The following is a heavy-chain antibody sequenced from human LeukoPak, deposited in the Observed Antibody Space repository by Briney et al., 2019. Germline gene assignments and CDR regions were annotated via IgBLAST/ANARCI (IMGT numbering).Heavy chain of an antibody. CDR2: TYYRSKWYY. Sequence: ASQTLSLTCAISGDSVSSISVAWNWIRQSPSRGLEWLGRTYYRSKWYYEYAVCVKSRINISPDTSKNQFSLQLTSVTPEDTAVYYCSLARCEYHYGMDVWGQGTTDTVSS. J-gene: IGHJ6*02. V-gene: IGHV6-1*01. CDR3: SLARCEYHYGMDV. CDR1: GDSVSSISVA.